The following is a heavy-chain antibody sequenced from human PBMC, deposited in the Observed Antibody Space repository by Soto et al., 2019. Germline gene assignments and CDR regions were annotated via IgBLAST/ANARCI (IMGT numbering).Heavy chain of an antibody. CDR1: GFTFRNYG. Sequence: GGSLRLCCVASGFTFRNYGMTWVRQAPGKGLEWVSFSSATGAGTYYADSVKGRFTISRDNSKNTLYLQMTSLRADDTAVYYCAKDRRAGGNYGFYSDFWGQGALVTVSS. CDR3: AKDRRAGGNYGFYSDF. CDR2: SSATGAGT. D-gene: IGHD1-7*01. V-gene: IGHV3-23*01. J-gene: IGHJ4*02.